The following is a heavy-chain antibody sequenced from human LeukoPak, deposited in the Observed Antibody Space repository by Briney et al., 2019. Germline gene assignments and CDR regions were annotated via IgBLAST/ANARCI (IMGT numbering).Heavy chain of an antibody. CDR2: INPNSGDT. D-gene: IGHD6-13*01. CDR3: ARDRPHTDAWYEGRDY. V-gene: IGHV1-2*02. Sequence: ASVKVSCKASGYTFTRYAMNWVRQAPGQGLEWMGWINPNSGDTNYAQKFQGRVTMTSDTSISTAYMELNRLTYDDTAVYYCARDRPHTDAWYEGRDYWGQGTLVTVSS. CDR1: GYTFTRYA. J-gene: IGHJ4*02.